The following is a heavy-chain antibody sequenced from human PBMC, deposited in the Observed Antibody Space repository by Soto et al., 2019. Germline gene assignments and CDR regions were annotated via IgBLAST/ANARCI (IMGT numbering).Heavy chain of an antibody. CDR2: MNSDGCEI. V-gene: IGHV3-74*01. J-gene: IGHJ4*02. Sequence: GGSLRLSCAASGYTFGSNWMHWVRQAPGKGLDWVTRMNSDGCEIDYANSVKGRFTVSRDNAKNTLYLQMNSLRAEDTAVYYCATAEVDFWGPGTLVTVSS. CDR3: ATAEVDF. CDR1: GYTFGSNW.